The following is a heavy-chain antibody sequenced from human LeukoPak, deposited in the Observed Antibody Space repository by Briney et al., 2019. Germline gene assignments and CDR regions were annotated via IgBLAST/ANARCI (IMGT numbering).Heavy chain of an antibody. CDR2: IYYSGST. J-gene: IGHJ4*02. CDR1: GGSFSGYY. Sequence: PSETLSLTCAVYGGSFSGYYWSWIRQPPGKGLEWIGYIYYSGSTNYNPTLKSRVTISVDTSKNQFSLKLSSVTDADTAVYYCARGLPVDYWGQGTLVTVSS. V-gene: IGHV4-59*01. CDR3: ARGLPVDY.